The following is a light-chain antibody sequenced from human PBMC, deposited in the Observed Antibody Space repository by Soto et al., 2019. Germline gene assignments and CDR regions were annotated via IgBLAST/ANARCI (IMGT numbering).Light chain of an antibody. CDR1: QSVGSY. V-gene: IGKV3-20*01. CDR2: GAS. CDR3: QQYGSSHIT. Sequence: ETVMTQSPATLSVSPGERATLYCRASQSVGSYLAWFQQTPGQAPRLLIYGASSRATGVPDRFSGSGSGTDFTLTIIRLEPEDFAVYYCQQYGSSHITFGQGTRL. J-gene: IGKJ5*01.